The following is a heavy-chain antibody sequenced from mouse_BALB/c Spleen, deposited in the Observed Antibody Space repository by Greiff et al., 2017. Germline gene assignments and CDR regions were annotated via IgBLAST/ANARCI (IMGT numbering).Heavy chain of an antibody. CDR3: ARGGTDYFDY. CDR1: GFTFSSYA. V-gene: IGHV5-9-4*01. CDR2: ISSGGSYT. D-gene: IGHD3-3*01. J-gene: IGHJ2*01. Sequence: EVQGVESGGGLVKPGGSLKLSCAASGFTFSSYAMSWVRQSPEKRLEWVAEISSGGSYTYYPDTVKGRFTISRDNPKNTLFLQMTSLRSEDTAMYYCARGGTDYFDYWGQGTTLTVSS.